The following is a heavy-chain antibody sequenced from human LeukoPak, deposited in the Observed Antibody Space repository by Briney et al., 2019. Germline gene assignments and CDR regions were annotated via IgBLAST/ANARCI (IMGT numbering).Heavy chain of an antibody. V-gene: IGHV5-51*01. CDR3: ARLGDSSGWTYFDY. CDR1: GYSFTSYW. Sequence: GESLKISFKGSGYSFTSYWIGWVRQMPGKGLEWMGIIYPGDSNIRYSPSFQGQVTISADKSITTAYLQWSSLKASDTAMYYCARLGDSSGWTYFDYWGQGTLVTVSS. D-gene: IGHD6-19*01. CDR2: IYPGDSNI. J-gene: IGHJ4*02.